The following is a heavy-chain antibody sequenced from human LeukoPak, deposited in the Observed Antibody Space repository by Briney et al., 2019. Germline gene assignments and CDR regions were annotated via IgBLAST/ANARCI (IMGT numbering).Heavy chain of an antibody. CDR1: GFTFSNYW. V-gene: IGHV3-7*01. D-gene: IGHD6-19*01. CDR3: ARAVAGTRNAFDL. J-gene: IGHJ3*01. CDR2: IKQDGSNK. Sequence: PGGSLRLSCAASGFTFSNYWMSWVRQAPGKGLEWVANIKQDGSNKYYADSVKGRFTISRDNSKNTLYLQMNSLIAEDTAVYYCARAVAGTRNAFDLWGQGTMVTVSS.